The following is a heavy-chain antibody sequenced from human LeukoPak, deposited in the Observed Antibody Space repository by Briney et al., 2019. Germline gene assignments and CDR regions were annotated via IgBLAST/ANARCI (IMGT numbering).Heavy chain of an antibody. Sequence: GGSLRLSCAASGFTFTSYGMHWVRQAPGKGLEWVAVISYDGSNKYYADSVKGRFTISRDNSKNTLYLQMNSLRAEDTAVYYCAKVGRGSGSYYSKSLYYMDVWGKGTTVTISS. CDR3: AKVGRGSGSYYSKSLYYMDV. CDR1: GFTFTSYG. V-gene: IGHV3-30*18. J-gene: IGHJ6*03. CDR2: ISYDGSNK. D-gene: IGHD3-10*01.